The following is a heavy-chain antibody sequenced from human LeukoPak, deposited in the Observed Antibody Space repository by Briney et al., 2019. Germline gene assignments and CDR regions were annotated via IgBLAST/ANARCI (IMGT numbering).Heavy chain of an antibody. CDR2: INHSGST. J-gene: IGHJ4*02. CDR1: GGSFSGYY. V-gene: IGHV4-34*01. Sequence: SETLSLTCAVYGGSFSGYYWSCIRQPPGKGLEWIGEINHSGSTNYNPSLKCRVTISVDTSKNQFSLKLSSVTAADPAVYYCARAHCSSTSCYDYWGQGTLVTVSS. CDR3: ARAHCSSTSCYDY. D-gene: IGHD2-2*01.